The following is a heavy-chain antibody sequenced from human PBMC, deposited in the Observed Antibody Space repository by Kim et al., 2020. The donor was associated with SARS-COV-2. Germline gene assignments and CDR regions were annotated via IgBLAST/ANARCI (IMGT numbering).Heavy chain of an antibody. V-gene: IGHV3-21*01. CDR1: GFTFSSYS. D-gene: IGHD6-6*01. CDR3: ARNIEYSSSLYYYYYGMDV. Sequence: GGSLRLSCAASGFTFSSYSMNWVRQAPGKGLEWVSSISSSSSYIYYADSVKGRFTISRDNAKNSLYLQMNSLRAEDTAVYYCARNIEYSSSLYYYYYGMDVWGQGTTVTVSS. CDR2: ISSSSSYI. J-gene: IGHJ6*02.